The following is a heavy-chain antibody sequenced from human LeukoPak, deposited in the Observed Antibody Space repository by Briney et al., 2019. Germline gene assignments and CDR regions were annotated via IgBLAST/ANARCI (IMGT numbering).Heavy chain of an antibody. D-gene: IGHD1-1*01. J-gene: IGHJ4*02. CDR2: INPNSGGT. Sequence: GASVKVSCKASGYTFTSYYMHWVRQAPGQGLEWMGWINPNSGGTNYAQKFQGRVTMTRDTSITTAYMELSSLRSDDTAVYFCARGGKGLQLIGSFYDYWGQGTLVTVSS. V-gene: IGHV1-2*02. CDR3: ARGGKGLQLIGSFYDY. CDR1: GYTFTSYY.